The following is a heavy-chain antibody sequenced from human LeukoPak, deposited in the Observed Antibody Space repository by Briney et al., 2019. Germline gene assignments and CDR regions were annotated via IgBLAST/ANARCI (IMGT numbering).Heavy chain of an antibody. CDR1: GYTFTIYG. V-gene: IGHV1-18*01. CDR3: ARDRETSYDFWSGYYKVARGWFDP. J-gene: IGHJ5*02. D-gene: IGHD3-3*01. Sequence: ASVKLPCKSTGYTFTIYGISWLRHAPGQGLEWMRGISAYNCNTNYAHKIQGRDSLPTDTSTSTAYMELRSLRSDDTAVYYCARDRETSYDFWSGYYKVARGWFDPWGQGTLVTVSS. CDR2: ISAYNCNT.